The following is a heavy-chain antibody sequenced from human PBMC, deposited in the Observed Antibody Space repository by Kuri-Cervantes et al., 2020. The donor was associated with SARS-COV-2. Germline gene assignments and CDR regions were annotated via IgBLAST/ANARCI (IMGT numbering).Heavy chain of an antibody. CDR1: GGSFSGYY. J-gene: IGHJ5*02. D-gene: IGHD2-15*01. CDR3: ARGRQFWDIVVVVAARWFDP. Sequence: SETLSLTCAVYGGSFSGYYWSWIRQPPGKGLEWIGEINHSGSTNYNPSLKSRVTISVDTSKNQFSLKLSSVTAADTAVYYCARGRQFWDIVVVVAARWFDPWAREPWSPSPQ. V-gene: IGHV4-34*01. CDR2: INHSGST.